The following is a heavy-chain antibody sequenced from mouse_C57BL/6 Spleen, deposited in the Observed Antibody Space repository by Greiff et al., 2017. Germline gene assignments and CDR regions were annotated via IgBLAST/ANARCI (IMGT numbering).Heavy chain of an antibody. J-gene: IGHJ2*01. D-gene: IGHD4-1*01. CDR3: ANESPGT. CDR1: GYTFTSYW. V-gene: IGHV1-59*01. Sequence: QVQLQQPGAELVRPGTSVKLSCKASGYTFTSYWMHWVKQRPGQGLEWIGVIDPSDSYTNYNQKFKGKATLTVDTSSSTAYMQLSSLTSEDSAVYYCANESPGTWGQGTTLTVSS. CDR2: IDPSDSYT.